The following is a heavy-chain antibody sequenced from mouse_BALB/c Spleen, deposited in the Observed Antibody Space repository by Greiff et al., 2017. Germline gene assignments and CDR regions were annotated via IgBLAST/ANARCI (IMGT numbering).Heavy chain of an antibody. Sequence: VQLQQSGAELMKPGASVKISCKATGYTFSSYWIEWVKQRPGHGLEWIGEILPGSGSTNYNEKFTGKATFTADTSSNTAYMQLSSLTSEDSAVYYCARAYYGNLYYAMDYWGQGTSVTVSS. J-gene: IGHJ4*01. CDR3: ARAYYGNLYYAMDY. CDR2: ILPGSGST. CDR1: GYTFSSYW. V-gene: IGHV1-9*01. D-gene: IGHD2-10*01.